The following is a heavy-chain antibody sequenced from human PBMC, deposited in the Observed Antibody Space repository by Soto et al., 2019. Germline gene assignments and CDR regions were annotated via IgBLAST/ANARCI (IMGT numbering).Heavy chain of an antibody. D-gene: IGHD4-17*01. CDR1: GGSISSGGYY. CDR3: ARAQDDYGDYVWYFDC. V-gene: IGHV4-31*03. Sequence: PSETLSLTCTVSGGSISSGGYYWSWIRQHPGKGLEWIGYIYYSGSTYYNPSLKSRVTISVDTSKNQYSLKLSSVTAADTAVFYCARAQDDYGDYVWYFDCWGQGTLVTVSS. J-gene: IGHJ4*02. CDR2: IYYSGST.